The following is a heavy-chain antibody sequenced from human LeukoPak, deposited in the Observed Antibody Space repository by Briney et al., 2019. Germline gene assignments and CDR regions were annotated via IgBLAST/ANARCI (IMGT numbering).Heavy chain of an antibody. CDR1: GFTFSSYA. V-gene: IGHV3-30-3*01. D-gene: IGHD2-2*01. Sequence: GGSLRLSCAASGFTFSSYAMHWVRQAPGKGLEWVAVISYDESYKYYADSVKGRFTISRDNSKNTLYLQMNSLRAEDTAVYYCARDGGLYCSSTSCYDPFDYWGQGTLVTVSS. J-gene: IGHJ4*02. CDR2: ISYDESYK. CDR3: ARDGGLYCSSTSCYDPFDY.